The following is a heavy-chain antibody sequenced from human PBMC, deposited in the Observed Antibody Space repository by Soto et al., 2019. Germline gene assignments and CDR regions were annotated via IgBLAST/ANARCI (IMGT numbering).Heavy chain of an antibody. CDR3: TRERFEYDILTGYEYNWFDP. CDR1: GFTFSSNA. J-gene: IGHJ5*02. Sequence: GGSLRLSCAASGFTFSSNAMHWVRQAPGKGLEYVSAISSNGGSTYYANSVKGRFTISRDNSKNTLYLQMGSLRAEDMAVYYCTRERFEYDILTGYEYNWFDPWGQGTLVTVSS. CDR2: ISSNGGST. V-gene: IGHV3-64*01. D-gene: IGHD3-9*01.